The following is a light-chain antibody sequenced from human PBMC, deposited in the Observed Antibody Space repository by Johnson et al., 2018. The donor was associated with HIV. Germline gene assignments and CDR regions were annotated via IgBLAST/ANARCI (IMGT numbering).Light chain of an antibody. V-gene: IGLV1-51*02. J-gene: IGLJ1*01. CDR3: GTWDSSLSAHYV. CDR2: ENN. Sequence: SVLTQPPSVSAAPGQKVTISCSGSTSNIGNNYVSWYQHLPGTATKLLICENNKRPSGNPDRFSGSKSGTSATLGITGLQTGDEADYYCGTWDSSLSAHYVFVTGTKITVL. CDR1: TSNIGNNY.